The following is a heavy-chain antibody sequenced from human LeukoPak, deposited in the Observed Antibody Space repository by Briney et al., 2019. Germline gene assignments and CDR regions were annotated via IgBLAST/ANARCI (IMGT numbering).Heavy chain of an antibody. CDR3: ARGVTGYYDSSGYQAFDY. Sequence: ASVKVSCKASGYTFTGYYMHWVRQAPGQGLEWMGWINPNSGGTNYAQKFLGWVTMTRDTSISTTYMELSRLRSDDTAVYYCARGVTGYYDSSGYQAFDYWGQGTLVTVSS. V-gene: IGHV1-2*04. J-gene: IGHJ4*02. CDR1: GYTFTGYY. CDR2: INPNSGGT. D-gene: IGHD3-22*01.